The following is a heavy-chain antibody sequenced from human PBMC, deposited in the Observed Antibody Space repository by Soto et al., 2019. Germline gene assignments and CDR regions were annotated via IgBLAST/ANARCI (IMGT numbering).Heavy chain of an antibody. J-gene: IGHJ6*03. V-gene: IGHV3-66*01. Sequence: GGSLRLSCAASGFTVSSNYMSWVRQAPGKGLEWVSVIYSGGSTYYADSVKGRFTISRDNSKNTLYLQMNSLRAEDTAVYYCARAEAPAAATWYYYYMDVWGKGTTVTVSS. CDR1: GFTVSSNY. CDR2: IYSGGST. D-gene: IGHD2-2*01. CDR3: ARAEAPAAATWYYYYMDV.